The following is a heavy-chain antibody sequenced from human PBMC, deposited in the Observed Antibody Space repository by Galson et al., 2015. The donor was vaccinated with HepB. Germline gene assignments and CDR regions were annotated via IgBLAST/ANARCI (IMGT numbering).Heavy chain of an antibody. CDR1: GFTFSSYG. J-gene: IGHJ4*02. D-gene: IGHD2-15*01. CDR3: ARFNGGKAGVDY. CDR2: IWYDGKNK. Sequence: SLRLSCAASGFTFSSYGMHWVRQAPGKGLEWVAVIWYDGKNKYYADSVKGRFTISRDNSKNTVFLQMNSLRAEDTAVYYCARFNGGKAGVDYWGQGTLVTVSS. V-gene: IGHV3-33*01.